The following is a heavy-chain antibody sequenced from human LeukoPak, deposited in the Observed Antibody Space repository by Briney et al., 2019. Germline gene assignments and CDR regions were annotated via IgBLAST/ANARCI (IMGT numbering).Heavy chain of an antibody. D-gene: IGHD2-15*01. V-gene: IGHV3-21*01. Sequence: GGSLRLSCAASGFTFSSYSMNWVRQAPGKGLEWVSSISSSSSYIYYADSVKGRFTISRDNAKNSLYLQMNSLRAEDTAVYYCARDGPIVPDIVVVVANNGDYFDYWGQGTLVTVSS. CDR1: GFTFSSYS. J-gene: IGHJ4*02. CDR3: ARDGPIVPDIVVVVANNGDYFDY. CDR2: ISSSSSYI.